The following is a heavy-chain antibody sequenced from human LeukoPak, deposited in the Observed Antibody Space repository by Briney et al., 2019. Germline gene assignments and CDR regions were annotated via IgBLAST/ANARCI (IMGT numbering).Heavy chain of an antibody. CDR3: ARDLSYYYGSGSYYWGLPSNNWFDP. CDR2: INTNTGNP. J-gene: IGHJ5*02. CDR1: GYTFTSYA. V-gene: IGHV7-4-1*02. D-gene: IGHD3-10*01. Sequence: ASVKVSCKASGYTFTSYAMNWVRQAPGQGLEWMGWINTNTGNPTYAQGFKGRFVFSLDTSVSTAYLQISSLKAEDTAVYYCARDLSYYYGSGSYYWGLPSNNWFDPWGQGTLVTVSS.